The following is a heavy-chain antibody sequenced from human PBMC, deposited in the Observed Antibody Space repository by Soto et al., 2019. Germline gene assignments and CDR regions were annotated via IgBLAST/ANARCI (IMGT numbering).Heavy chain of an antibody. D-gene: IGHD6-13*01. V-gene: IGHV4-30-4*01. J-gene: IGHJ4*02. CDR1: GGSISSGDYY. CDR3: ARGAAAACDY. Sequence: SETLSLTCTVSGGSISSGDYYWSWIRQPPGKGLEWIGYIYYSGSTYYNPSLKSRVTISVDTSKNRFSLKLSSVTAADTAVYYCARGAAAACDYWGQGTLVTVSS. CDR2: IYYSGST.